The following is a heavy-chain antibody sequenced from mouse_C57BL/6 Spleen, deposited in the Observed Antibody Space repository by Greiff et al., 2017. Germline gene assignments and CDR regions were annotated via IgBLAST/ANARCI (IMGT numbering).Heavy chain of an antibody. CDR3: ARLGLWYFDV. CDR1: GYTFTDYN. J-gene: IGHJ1*03. Sequence: EVKVVESGPELVKPGASVKMSCKASGYTFTDYNMHWVKQSHGKSLEWIGYINPNNGGTSYNQKFKGKATLTVNKSSSTAYMELRSLTSEDSAVYYCARLGLWYFDVWGTGTTVTVSS. D-gene: IGHD4-1*01. CDR2: INPNNGGT. V-gene: IGHV1-22*01.